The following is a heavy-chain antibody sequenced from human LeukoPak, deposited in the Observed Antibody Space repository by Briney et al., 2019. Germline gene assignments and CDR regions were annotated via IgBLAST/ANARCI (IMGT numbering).Heavy chain of an antibody. V-gene: IGHV1-69-2*01. Sequence: ASVKVSCKASGFTFIDYYIHWVQQAPGKGLEWMGRVNPEDGERTYAEKFQGRVTITADTSTDAAYMGLSGLRSEDTAVYYCATEGYCTGISCYRSWGQGTLVTVSS. D-gene: IGHD2-2*01. J-gene: IGHJ5*02. CDR3: ATEGYCTGISCYRS. CDR2: VNPEDGER. CDR1: GFTFIDYY.